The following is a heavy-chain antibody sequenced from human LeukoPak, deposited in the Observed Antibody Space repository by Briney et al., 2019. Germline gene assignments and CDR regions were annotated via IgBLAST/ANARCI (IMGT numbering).Heavy chain of an antibody. CDR3: VRIDDY. D-gene: IGHD2-15*01. J-gene: IGHJ4*02. V-gene: IGHV4-34*01. Sequence: SETLSLTCAVYGGSFSGYYWSWIRQPPGKGLEWIGEINHSERTNYNPSLKSRVTISVDTSQNQFSLKLSSVTAADTAVYYCVRIDDYWGQGTLVTVSS. CDR1: GGSFSGYY. CDR2: INHSERT.